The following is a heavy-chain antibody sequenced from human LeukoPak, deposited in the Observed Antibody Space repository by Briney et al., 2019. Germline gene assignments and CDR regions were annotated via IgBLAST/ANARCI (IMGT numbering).Heavy chain of an antibody. CDR2: IIPIFGTA. CDR3: ARGGYCSSTSCYHPYNWFDP. D-gene: IGHD2-2*01. CDR1: GGTVSSYA. Sequence: SVTVSCTASGGTVSSYAISWGRQAPGQGLEWMGVIIPIFGTANYAQKFQGRVTITADESMSTAYMELSSLRSEDTAVYYCARGGYCSSTSCYHPYNWFDPWGQGTLVTVSS. J-gene: IGHJ5*02. V-gene: IGHV1-69*13.